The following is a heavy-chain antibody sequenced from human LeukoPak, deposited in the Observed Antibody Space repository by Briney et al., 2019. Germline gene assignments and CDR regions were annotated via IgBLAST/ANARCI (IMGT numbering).Heavy chain of an antibody. D-gene: IGHD1-26*01. V-gene: IGHV3-23*01. CDR2: IIGRGGST. CDR3: ARRRYSGSSQHFDY. Sequence: GGSLRLSCAASGFTFSSYAMSWVRQAPGKGLEWVSAIIGRGGSTYYADSVQGRFTISRDNAKNSLYLQMNSLRAEDTAVYYCARRRYSGSSQHFDYWGQGTLVTVSS. CDR1: GFTFSSYA. J-gene: IGHJ4*02.